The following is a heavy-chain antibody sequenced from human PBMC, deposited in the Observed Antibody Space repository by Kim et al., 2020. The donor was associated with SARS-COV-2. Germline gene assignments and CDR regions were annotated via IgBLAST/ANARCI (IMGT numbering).Heavy chain of an antibody. J-gene: IGHJ4*02. V-gene: IGHV3-30*07. Sequence: RFTISRDNSKNTLYLQMNSLRAEDTAVYYCARDAVLFSGSYGGVRYYFDYWGQGTLVTVSS. CDR3: ARDAVLFSGSYGGVRYYFDY. D-gene: IGHD1-26*01.